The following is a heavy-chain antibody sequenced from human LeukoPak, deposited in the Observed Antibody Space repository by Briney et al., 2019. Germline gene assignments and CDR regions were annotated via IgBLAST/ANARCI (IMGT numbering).Heavy chain of an antibody. J-gene: IGHJ4*02. CDR3: ARQGYCSSTSCLQYYFDY. CDR2: IYHSGST. V-gene: IGHV4-38-2*02. D-gene: IGHD2-2*01. CDR1: GYSISSGYY. Sequence: PSETLSLTCTVSGYSISSGYYWGWIRQPPGKGLEWIGSIYHSGSTYYNPSLKSRVTISVDTSKNQFSLKLSSVTAADTAVYYCARQGYCSSTSCLQYYFDYWGQGTLVTVSS.